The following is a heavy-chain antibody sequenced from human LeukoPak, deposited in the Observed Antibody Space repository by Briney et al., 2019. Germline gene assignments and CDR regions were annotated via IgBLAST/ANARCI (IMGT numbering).Heavy chain of an antibody. CDR3: ARTQVRPSDGFDI. CDR2: IKQDGSEK. V-gene: IGHV3-7*03. CDR1: EFTFSNCW. D-gene: IGHD2-2*01. J-gene: IGHJ3*02. Sequence: GGSLRLSCAASEFTFSNCWMSWVRQAPGKGLEWVANIKQDGSEKNYVDSVKGRFTISRDNAKNSLFLQMNSLKTEDTAVYYCARTQVRPSDGFDIWGQGTMVTVSS.